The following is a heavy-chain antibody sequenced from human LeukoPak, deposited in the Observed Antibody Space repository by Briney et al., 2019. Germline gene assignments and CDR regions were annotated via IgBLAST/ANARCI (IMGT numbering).Heavy chain of an antibody. D-gene: IGHD5-24*01. CDR3: ARDNSVRDEAWWFNP. V-gene: IGHV1-18*01. J-gene: IGHJ5*02. CDR1: GYTFTSYG. CDR2: ISTYNVHT. Sequence: ASVKVSCKASGYTFTSYGISWVRQAPGQGLEWMGWISTYNVHTNYTQKFQGRLTLTTDPSTSTAYMELRNLRSDDTAVYYCARDNSVRDEAWWFNPWGQGTLVTVSS.